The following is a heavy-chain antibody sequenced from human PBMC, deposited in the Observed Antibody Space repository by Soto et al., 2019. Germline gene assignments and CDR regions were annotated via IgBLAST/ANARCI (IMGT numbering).Heavy chain of an antibody. V-gene: IGHV1-69*01. J-gene: IGHJ4*02. CDR2: IIPIFGTA. CDR1: GGTFSSYA. CDR3: ARAPAYYYDSSGYPHDY. D-gene: IGHD3-22*01. Sequence: QVQLVQSGAEVKKPGSSVKVSCKASGGTFSSYAISWVRQAPGQGLEWMGGIIPIFGTASYAQKFEGRVTITAGDSTSTAYMELRSLRSEDTAVYYCARAPAYYYDSSGYPHDYWGQGTLVTVSS.